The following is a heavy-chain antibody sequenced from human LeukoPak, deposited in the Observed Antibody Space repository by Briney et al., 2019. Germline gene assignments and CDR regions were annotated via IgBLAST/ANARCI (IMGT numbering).Heavy chain of an antibody. CDR3: ASVLLYGGNGDY. CDR1: GFTFSSYA. J-gene: IGHJ4*02. V-gene: IGHV3-23*01. D-gene: IGHD4-23*01. CDR2: ISGSGGST. Sequence: GGSLRLSCAASGFTFSSYAMSWVRQAPGKGLGWVSAISGSGGSTYYADSVKGRFTISRDNSKNTLYLQMNSLRAEDTAVYYCASVLLYGGNGDYWGQGTLVTVSS.